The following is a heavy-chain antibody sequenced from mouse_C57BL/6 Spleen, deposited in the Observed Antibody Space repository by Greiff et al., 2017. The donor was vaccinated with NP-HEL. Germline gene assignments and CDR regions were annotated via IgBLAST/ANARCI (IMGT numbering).Heavy chain of an antibody. J-gene: IGHJ3*01. CDR2: IDPSDSYT. CDR3: ARSESNYPPAY. CDR1: GYTFTSYW. Sequence: VQLQQPGAELVKPGASVKLSCKASGYTFTSYWMQWVKQRPGQGLEWIGEIDPSDSYTNYNQKFKGKATLTVDTSSSTAYMQLSSLTSEDSAVYYCARSESNYPPAYWGQGTLVTVSA. D-gene: IGHD2-5*01. V-gene: IGHV1-50*01.